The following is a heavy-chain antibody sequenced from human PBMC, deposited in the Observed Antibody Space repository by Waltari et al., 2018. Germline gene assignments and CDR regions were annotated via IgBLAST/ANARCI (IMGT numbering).Heavy chain of an antibody. CDR3: ARDRGRGLYLDT. V-gene: IGHV4-4*01. D-gene: IGHD5-12*01. J-gene: IGHJ5*02. CDR2: IHYSGRT. Sequence: WNWVRQSPGKGLEWVGQIHYSGRTHFNPSLEIRIPMSIDMSSNQFSLRLSAVTVADTAVYFCARDRGRGLYLDTWGQGTLVTVSP.